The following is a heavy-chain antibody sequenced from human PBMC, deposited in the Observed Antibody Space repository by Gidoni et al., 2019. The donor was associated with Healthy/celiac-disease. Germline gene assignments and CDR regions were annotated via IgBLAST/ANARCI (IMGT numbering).Heavy chain of an antibody. CDR1: GGTFSSYA. CDR2: IIPIFGTA. J-gene: IGHJ3*02. D-gene: IGHD1-26*01. CDR3: ARDYGASEIDAFDI. V-gene: IGHV1-69*01. Sequence: QVQLVQSGAAVKKPGSSVRVSCTASGGTFSSYAISWVRQTPGQGLEWMGGIIPIFGTANYAQKFQGRVTITADESTSTAYMELSSLRSEDTAVYYCARDYGASEIDAFDIWGQGTMVTVSS.